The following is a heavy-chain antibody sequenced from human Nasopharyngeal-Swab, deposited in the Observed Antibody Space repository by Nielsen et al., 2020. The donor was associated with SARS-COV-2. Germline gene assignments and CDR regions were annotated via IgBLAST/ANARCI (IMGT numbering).Heavy chain of an antibody. CDR1: GYTFTGYY. Sequence: SVKVSCKASGYTFTGYYMHWVRQAPGQGLEWMGRIIPILGIANYAQKFQGRVTITADKSTSTAYMELSSLRSEDTAVYYCAVPAATGYYYGMDVWGQGTTVTVSS. J-gene: IGHJ6*02. V-gene: IGHV1-69*02. CDR3: AVPAATGYYYGMDV. D-gene: IGHD2-2*01. CDR2: IIPILGIA.